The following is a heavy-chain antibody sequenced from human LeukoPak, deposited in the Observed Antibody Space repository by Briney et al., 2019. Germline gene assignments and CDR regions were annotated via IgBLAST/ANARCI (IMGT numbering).Heavy chain of an antibody. J-gene: IGHJ4*02. CDR1: GFTLSSYW. Sequence: GGSLRLSCAASGFTLSSYWMHWVRQAPGEGLVWVSRINSDGSNINYADSVKGRFTISRDNAKDTLYLQMNSLRVEDTAVYYCVRSSGWPGYWGQGTMVTVSS. V-gene: IGHV3-74*01. D-gene: IGHD6-19*01. CDR2: INSDGSNI. CDR3: VRSSGWPGY.